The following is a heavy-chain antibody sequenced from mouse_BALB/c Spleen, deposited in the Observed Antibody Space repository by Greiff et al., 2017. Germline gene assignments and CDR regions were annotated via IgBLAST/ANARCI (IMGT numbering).Heavy chain of an antibody. Sequence: EVQLQQSGGGLVQPGGSRKLSCAASGFTFSSFGMHWVRQAPEKGLEWVAYISSGSSTIYYADTVKGRFTISRDNPKNTLFLQMTSLRSEDTAMYYCARSGGNYVEAMDYWGQGTSVTVSS. CDR2: ISSGSSTI. D-gene: IGHD2-1*01. J-gene: IGHJ4*01. V-gene: IGHV5-17*02. CDR3: ARSGGNYVEAMDY. CDR1: GFTFSSFG.